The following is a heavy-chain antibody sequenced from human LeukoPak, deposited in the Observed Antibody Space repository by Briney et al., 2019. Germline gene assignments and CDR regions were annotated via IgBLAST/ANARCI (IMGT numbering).Heavy chain of an antibody. Sequence: PGGSLRLSCAASGFTFSNYAMSWVSQAPGKGLEWVSAISGSGNRTYYADSVKGRFTISRDNSKNTLYLQLNSLRAEDTAVYYCARDYSGFVGMATVPIDYYGMDVWGQGTTVTVSS. CDR2: ISGSGNRT. CDR1: GFTFSNYA. J-gene: IGHJ6*02. D-gene: IGHD4-17*01. V-gene: IGHV3-23*01. CDR3: ARDYSGFVGMATVPIDYYGMDV.